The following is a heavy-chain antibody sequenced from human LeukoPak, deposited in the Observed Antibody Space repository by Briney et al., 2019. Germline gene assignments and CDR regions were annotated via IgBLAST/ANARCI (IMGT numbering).Heavy chain of an antibody. D-gene: IGHD3-10*01. CDR3: AKDLWFGESRADYFDD. CDR2: ISGSGEYT. Sequence: GGSLRLSCAASGFTFSSYWMHWVRQAPGKGLEWVSTISGSGEYTFYTDSVKGRFTISRDSSNNTLYLQMNSLRVEDTAVYYCAKDLWFGESRADYFDDWGQGTLVAVSS. CDR1: GFTFSSYW. V-gene: IGHV3-23*01. J-gene: IGHJ4*02.